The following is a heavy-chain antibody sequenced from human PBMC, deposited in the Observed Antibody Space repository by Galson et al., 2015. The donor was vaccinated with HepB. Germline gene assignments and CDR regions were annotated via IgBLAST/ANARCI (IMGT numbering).Heavy chain of an antibody. CDR2: ISYDESNR. V-gene: IGHV3-30*18. J-gene: IGHJ4*02. Sequence: SLRLSCAASGFIFNSHGMHWVRQAPGKGPEWVAFISYDESNRYYADSVRGRFTISRDNSKHTLYLQMNSLRTDDTAVYYCAQERTSMVQRVVHPLVDSWGQGTLVTVSS. CDR3: AQERTSMVQRVVHPLVDS. D-gene: IGHD3-10*01. CDR1: GFIFNSHG.